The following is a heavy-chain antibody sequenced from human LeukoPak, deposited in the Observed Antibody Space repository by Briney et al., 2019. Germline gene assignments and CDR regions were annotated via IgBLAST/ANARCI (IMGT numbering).Heavy chain of an antibody. D-gene: IGHD4-11*01. Sequence: SETLSLTCTVSGGSISSGGYYWSWIRQPPGKGLEWIGYIYHSGSTYYNPSLKSRVTISVDRSKNQFSLKLSSVTAADTAVYYCARDDETTVRAFDIWGQGTMVTVSS. CDR2: IYHSGST. V-gene: IGHV4-30-2*01. CDR1: GGSISSGGYY. CDR3: ARDDETTVRAFDI. J-gene: IGHJ3*02.